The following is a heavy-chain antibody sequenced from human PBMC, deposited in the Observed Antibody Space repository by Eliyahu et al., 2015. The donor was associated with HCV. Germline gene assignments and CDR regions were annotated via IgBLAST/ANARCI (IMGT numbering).Heavy chain of an antibody. D-gene: IGHD3-10*01. CDR2: IKDDGSEQ. V-gene: IGHV3-7*03. J-gene: IGHJ4*02. CDR3: GGVNMGY. CDR1: GLTSSNXW. Sequence: EVQLMESGGGLVRPGGXRXLSCVVSGLTSSNXWMSWLRQAPGKGLEWVANIKDDGSEQYYVDSVAGRFTISRDNAKNSLYLEMNSLRAEDTAVYYCGGVNMGYWGQGTLVTVSS.